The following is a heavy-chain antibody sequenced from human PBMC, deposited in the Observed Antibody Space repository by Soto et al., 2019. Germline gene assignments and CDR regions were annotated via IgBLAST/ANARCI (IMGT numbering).Heavy chain of an antibody. J-gene: IGHJ4*02. V-gene: IGHV1-18*01. CDR3: ARAQPPTESDF. CDR1: GYTFTNYG. Sequence: QIQLVQSEGEVRQPGASVKVSCKTSGYTFTNYGVTWVRQAPGQGLEWMGWLNTYNGNTKYAQKLQGRVTMTTDTSTSTAYVELRSLRSDDTAVYYCARAQPPTESDFWGQGTLVTVSS. CDR2: LNTYNGNT. D-gene: IGHD4-4*01.